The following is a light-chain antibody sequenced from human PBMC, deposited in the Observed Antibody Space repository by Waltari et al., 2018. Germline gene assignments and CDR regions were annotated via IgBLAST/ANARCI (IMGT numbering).Light chain of an antibody. CDR2: DVN. J-gene: IGLJ2*01. V-gene: IGLV2-11*01. CDR3: CSYAGTYILI. Sequence: QSALTQPRSVSGSPGQSVTISCTGTTSDVGAFAYVSWYQHYPGKAPKLMIEDVNKRPSGVPDRFSGSKSGNTASLTISGLQAEDEAVYYCCSYAGTYILIFGGGTKLTVL. CDR1: TSDVGAFAY.